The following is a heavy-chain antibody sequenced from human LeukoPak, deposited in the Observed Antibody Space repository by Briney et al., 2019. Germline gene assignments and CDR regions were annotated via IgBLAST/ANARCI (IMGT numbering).Heavy chain of an antibody. CDR2: IYTSGDT. Sequence: SETLSLTCTVSGGSVTRGAYSWTWIRQPVGKGLEWIGRIYTSGDTKYNPSLKSRVTISVGASNNQFSLKLTSVTAADTAVYYCARDHWGDAFDIWGQGTMVTVSS. V-gene: IGHV4-61*02. CDR3: ARDHWGDAFDI. CDR1: GGSVTRGAYS. D-gene: IGHD7-27*01. J-gene: IGHJ3*02.